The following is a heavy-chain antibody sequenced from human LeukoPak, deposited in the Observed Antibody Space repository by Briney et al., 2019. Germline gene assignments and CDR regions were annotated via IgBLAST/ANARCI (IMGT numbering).Heavy chain of an antibody. CDR2: ISYDGSNK. CDR1: VFTFIRYV. D-gene: IGHD3-22*01. J-gene: IGHJ4*02. CDR3: AKDPYYDGRGFFDY. V-gene: IGHV3-30*18. Sequence: GGSLRLSCAASVFTFIRYVMHWVRQAPGKGLEWVAVISYDGSNKYYADSVKGRFTLSRDNSKNTLYLQMNSLRAEDTAVYYCAKDPYYDGRGFFDYWGQGTLVTVSS.